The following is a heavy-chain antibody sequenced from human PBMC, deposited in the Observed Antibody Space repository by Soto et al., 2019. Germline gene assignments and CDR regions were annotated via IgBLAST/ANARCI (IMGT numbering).Heavy chain of an antibody. CDR3: ARVDVAVVPAAMYYFDS. J-gene: IGHJ4*02. CDR2: INVYNGEI. V-gene: IGHV1-18*04. D-gene: IGHD2-2*03. CDR1: GYIFNYYG. Sequence: QVQLLQSGAEVQKPGASVKVSCKASGYIFNYYGISWVRQAPGQGLEWMGWINVYNGEIKFAEKFQDRVTMTTDTSTTTAYMELRRLRSDDTAVYYCARVDVAVVPAAMYYFDSWGQGTLVTVSS.